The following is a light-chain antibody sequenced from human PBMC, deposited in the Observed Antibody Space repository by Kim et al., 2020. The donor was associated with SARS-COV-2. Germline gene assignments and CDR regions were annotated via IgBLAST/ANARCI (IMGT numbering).Light chain of an antibody. V-gene: IGKV1-39*01. CDR2: AAS. J-gene: IGKJ3*01. CDR3: QQSYTPLFT. CDR1: QSITNF. Sequence: ASVGDRVTITGRASQSITNFLNWYQQKPGKAPNLLIYAASTLQTGVPSRFSGSGSGTDFTLTISSLQPDDFATYFCQQSYTPLFTFGPGTKVDIK.